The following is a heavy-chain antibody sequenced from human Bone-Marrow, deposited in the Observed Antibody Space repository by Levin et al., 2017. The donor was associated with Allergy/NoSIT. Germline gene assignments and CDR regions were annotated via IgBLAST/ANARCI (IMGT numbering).Heavy chain of an antibody. CDR1: GFTFSSYS. CDR2: ISSSSSYI. J-gene: IGHJ4*02. Sequence: GESLKISCAASGFTFSSYSMNWVRQAPGKGLEWVSSISSSSSYIYYADSVKGRFTISRDNAKNSLYLQMNSLRAEDTAVYYCAVLGYCSSTSCYDYFDYWGQGTLVTVSS. V-gene: IGHV3-21*01. CDR3: AVLGYCSSTSCYDYFDY. D-gene: IGHD2-2*01.